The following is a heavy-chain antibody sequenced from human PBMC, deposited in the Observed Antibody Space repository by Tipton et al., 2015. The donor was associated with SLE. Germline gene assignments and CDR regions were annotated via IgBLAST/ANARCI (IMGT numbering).Heavy chain of an antibody. CDR1: GGSFSGYY. J-gene: IGHJ4*02. CDR3: ASYSSTFGY. D-gene: IGHD6-13*01. V-gene: IGHV4-34*01. CDR2: INHSGST. Sequence: TLSLTCTVYGGSFSGYYWSWIRQPPGKGLEWIGEINHSGSTNYNPSLKSRVTISVDTSKSQFSLKVSSVTAADTAVYYCASYSSTFGYWGQGTLVTVSS.